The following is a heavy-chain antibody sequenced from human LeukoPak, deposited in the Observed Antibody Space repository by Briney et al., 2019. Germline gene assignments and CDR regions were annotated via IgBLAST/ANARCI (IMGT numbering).Heavy chain of an antibody. CDR2: IYYSGST. D-gene: IGHD1-26*01. Sequence: SETLSLTCTVSGGSISSYYWSWIRQPPGKGLEWIGYIYYSGSTNYNPSLKSRVTISIDTSKSEFSLKLTSVTAADTAVYYCARGERPGPDYWGQGTLVTVSS. CDR1: GGSISSYY. CDR3: ARGERPGPDY. V-gene: IGHV4-59*01. J-gene: IGHJ4*02.